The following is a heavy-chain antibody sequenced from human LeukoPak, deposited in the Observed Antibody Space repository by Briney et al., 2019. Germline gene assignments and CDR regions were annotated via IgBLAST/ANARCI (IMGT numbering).Heavy chain of an antibody. CDR3: ARGDAFSGDH. V-gene: IGHV3-7*04. CDR1: GFSFTNFW. J-gene: IGHJ4*02. CDR2: IHPEGNEK. Sequence: GGSLRLSCAVSGFSFTNFWMSWVRQAPGRGLEWVANIHPEGNEKYHVESVKGRFTISRDNTKNLLFLQMNGLRVEDTAVYYCARGDAFSGDHWGQGTLVAVSS.